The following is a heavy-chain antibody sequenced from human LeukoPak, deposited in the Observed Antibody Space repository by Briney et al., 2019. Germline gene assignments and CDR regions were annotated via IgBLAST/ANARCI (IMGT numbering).Heavy chain of an antibody. CDR1: GLTFSSYS. J-gene: IGHJ6*02. CDR3: ARAYGSGPGNYYYGMDV. D-gene: IGHD3-10*01. Sequence: NSGGSLSLSCAASGLTFSSYSMNWVRQAPGKGLEWVSSISSSSSYIYYADSVKGRFTISRDTAKNSLYLQMNSLRAEDTAVYYCARAYGSGPGNYYYGMDVWGQGTTVTVSS. CDR2: ISSSSSYI. V-gene: IGHV3-21*04.